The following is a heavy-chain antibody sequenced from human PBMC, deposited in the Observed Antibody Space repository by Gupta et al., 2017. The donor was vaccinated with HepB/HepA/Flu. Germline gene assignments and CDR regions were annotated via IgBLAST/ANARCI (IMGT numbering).Heavy chain of an antibody. CDR1: GGSIRDSNHY. J-gene: IGHJ5*02. CDR3: ARHLTPFTWGWCGP. CDR2: IYYSGRT. Sequence: QLQLQEPGPGLVKPSETLSLTCTVSGGSIRDSNHYWGWIRQPPGKGLEWIGSIYYSGRTYYNPSLKSRVTISVDTSKNQFSLELSSVTAADTAVYYCARHLTPFTWGWCGPWGQGTLVTVSS. D-gene: IGHD3-9*01. V-gene: IGHV4-39*01.